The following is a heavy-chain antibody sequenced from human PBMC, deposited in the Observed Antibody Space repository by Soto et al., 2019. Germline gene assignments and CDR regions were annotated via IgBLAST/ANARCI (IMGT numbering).Heavy chain of an antibody. Sequence: QERLVQSGAEVRKPGSSVKVSCKVTGGTSTRYAINWVXQXPGQGLEWMGGIVPMFGTSKYAQKFQGRVTITADTSTNIAYMELRXLRSEDTAVXYCXXXXXXXXWSGYLWGQGTLVSVSS. J-gene: IGHJ4*02. D-gene: IGHD3-3*01. CDR3: XXXXXXXXWSGYL. CDR2: IVPMFGTS. V-gene: IGHV1-69*06. CDR1: GGTSTRYA.